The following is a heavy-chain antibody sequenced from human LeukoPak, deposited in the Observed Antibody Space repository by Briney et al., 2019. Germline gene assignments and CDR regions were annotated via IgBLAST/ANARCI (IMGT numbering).Heavy chain of an antibody. J-gene: IGHJ4*02. CDR3: AKGNCSSTSCSRAFGY. D-gene: IGHD2-2*01. Sequence: SETLSLTCTVSGGSIRGYYWSWIRQPPGKSLEWIGYIYYSGGTNYNPSLNSRVTISVDTSRNQVSLKLNSVTAADTAVYYCAKGNCSSTSCSRAFGYWGQGTLVTVSS. CDR2: IYYSGGT. V-gene: IGHV4-59*01. CDR1: GGSIRGYY.